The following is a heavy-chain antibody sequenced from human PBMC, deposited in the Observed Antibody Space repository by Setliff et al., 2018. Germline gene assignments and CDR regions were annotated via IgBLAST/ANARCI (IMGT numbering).Heavy chain of an antibody. CDR1: GYTFTSYA. CDR3: ARNYYGSGSYYLKVVYYYYGMDV. Sequence: ASVKVSCKASGYTFTSYAMHWVRQAPGQRLEWMGWINAGNGIANYAQKFQGRVTITRNTSISTAYMELSSLRSEDTAVYYCARNYYGSGSYYLKVVYYYYGMDVWGQGTTVTVSS. V-gene: IGHV1-3*01. J-gene: IGHJ6*02. CDR2: INAGNGIA. D-gene: IGHD3-10*01.